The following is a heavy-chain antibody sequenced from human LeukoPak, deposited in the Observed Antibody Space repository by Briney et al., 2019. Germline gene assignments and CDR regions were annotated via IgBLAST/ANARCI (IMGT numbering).Heavy chain of an antibody. D-gene: IGHD1-14*01. J-gene: IGHJ4*02. V-gene: IGHV3-7*01. Sequence: GDSLRLSCAASGFTFTKYWMTWVRQAPGKGLEWVGNIKQDGSDKNYMDSVKGRFTISRDNTKNSVYLQMSSLRAEDTAVYYCAREVWGPEYWGQGTLDTVSS. CDR2: IKQDGSDK. CDR3: AREVWGPEY. CDR1: GFTFTKYW.